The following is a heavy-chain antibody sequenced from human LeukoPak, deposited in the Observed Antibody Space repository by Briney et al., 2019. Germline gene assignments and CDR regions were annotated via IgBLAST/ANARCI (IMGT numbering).Heavy chain of an antibody. D-gene: IGHD3-10*01. CDR3: TRGLAGSGKDY. J-gene: IGHJ4*02. CDR1: GGSFSGYY. CDR2: INHSGST. V-gene: IGHV4-34*01. Sequence: SETLSLTCAVYGGSFSGYYWSWIRQPPGKGLEWIGEINHSGSTNYNPSLKSRVTISVDTSKNQFSLKLSSVTAADTAVYYCTRGLAGSGKDYWGQGTLVTVSS.